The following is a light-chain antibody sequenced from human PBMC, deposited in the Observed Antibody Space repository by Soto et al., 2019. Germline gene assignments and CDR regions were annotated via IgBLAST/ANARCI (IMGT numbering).Light chain of an antibody. V-gene: IGKV1-27*01. J-gene: IGKJ1*01. Sequence: DFQMTQSPSSLSASVGDRVIITCRASQEINNYLAWYQQKPGRAPNLLIYAASTLQSGVPSRFSGSGSGTDFTLTISSLQPEDVATYYCHKYTTAPWAFGQGTKVEIK. CDR2: AAS. CDR3: HKYTTAPWA. CDR1: QEINNY.